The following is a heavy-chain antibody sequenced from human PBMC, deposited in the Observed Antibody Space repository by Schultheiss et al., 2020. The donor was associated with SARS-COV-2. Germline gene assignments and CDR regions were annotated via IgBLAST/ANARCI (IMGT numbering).Heavy chain of an antibody. CDR2: IYNDGRT. CDR3: AKDHWDWDWFDP. D-gene: IGHD1-26*01. Sequence: GGSLRLSCTASGFTVNSNYMSWVRQVPGKGLEWVSVIYNDGRTFYADSVKGRFTISRDNSKNTVYLQMNSLRAEDTAVYYCAKDHWDWDWFDPWGQGTLVTVSS. CDR1: GFTVNSNY. V-gene: IGHV3-53*01. J-gene: IGHJ5*02.